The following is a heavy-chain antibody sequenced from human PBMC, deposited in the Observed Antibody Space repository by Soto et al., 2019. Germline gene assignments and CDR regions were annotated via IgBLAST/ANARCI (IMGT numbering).Heavy chain of an antibody. Sequence: QVQLVESGGGVVQPGRSLRLSCAASGFTFSSYGMHWVRQAPGEGLEWVAVISYDGSNKYYADSVKGRFTISRDNSKNTLYLQMNSLRAEDTAVYYCAKNYYGSGSYSAEVGDYWGQGTLVTVSS. V-gene: IGHV3-30*18. CDR2: ISYDGSNK. J-gene: IGHJ4*02. CDR3: AKNYYGSGSYSAEVGDY. D-gene: IGHD3-10*01. CDR1: GFTFSSYG.